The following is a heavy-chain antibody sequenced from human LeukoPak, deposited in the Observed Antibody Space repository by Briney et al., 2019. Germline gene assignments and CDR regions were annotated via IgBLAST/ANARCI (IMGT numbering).Heavy chain of an antibody. V-gene: IGHV1-2*02. CDR3: ARVKSGYYDSSGYYRFDY. CDR2: INPNSGGT. D-gene: IGHD3-22*01. J-gene: IGHJ4*02. CDR1: GYTFTGYY. Sequence: GASVKVSCKASGYTFTGYYMHWVRQAPGQGLEWMGWINPNSGGTNYAQKFQGRVTMTRDTSISTAYMELSRLRSDDTAVYYCARVKSGYYDSSGYYRFDYWGQGILVTVSS.